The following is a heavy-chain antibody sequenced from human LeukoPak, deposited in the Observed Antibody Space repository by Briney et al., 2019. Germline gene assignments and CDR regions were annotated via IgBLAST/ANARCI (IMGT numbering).Heavy chain of an antibody. CDR2: ISGSGGST. V-gene: IGHV3-23*01. CDR3: ARDGTNLGYYYYGMDA. CDR1: GFTFSSYA. D-gene: IGHD3-16*01. Sequence: GGSLRLSCAASGFTFSSYAMSWVRQAPGKGLEWVSAISGSGGSTYYADSVKGRFTISRDNSKNTLYLQMNSLRAEDTAVYYCARDGTNLGYYYYGMDAWGQGTTVTVSS. J-gene: IGHJ6*02.